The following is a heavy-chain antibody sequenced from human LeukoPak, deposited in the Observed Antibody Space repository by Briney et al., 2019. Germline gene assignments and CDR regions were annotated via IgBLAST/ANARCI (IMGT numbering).Heavy chain of an antibody. Sequence: GGSLRLSSAASGFTFSDYYMSWIRQAPGKGLEWVSYISSSSSYTNYADSVKGRFTISRDNAKNSLYLQMNSLRAEDTAVYYCARDFPFGDYLDYWGQGTLVTVSS. CDR3: ARDFPFGDYLDY. CDR2: ISSSSSYT. D-gene: IGHD3-3*01. CDR1: GFTFSDYY. V-gene: IGHV3-11*06. J-gene: IGHJ4*02.